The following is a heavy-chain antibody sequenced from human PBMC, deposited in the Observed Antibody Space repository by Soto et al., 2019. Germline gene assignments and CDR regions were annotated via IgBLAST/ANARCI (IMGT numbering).Heavy chain of an antibody. D-gene: IGHD1-1*01. J-gene: IGHJ4*02. CDR3: AKTRGTTVPSGTRIFDY. CDR2: VAYNGDP. Sequence: GGSLRLSCEASGFIFSHYAMTWVRQAPGKGLEWVSTVAYNGDPYSPDSVKGRFTISRDNSRNTVTLQMTSLRAEDTAVYFCAKTRGTTVPSGTRIFDYSGQVTLVTFSS. V-gene: IGHV3-23*01. CDR1: GFIFSHYA.